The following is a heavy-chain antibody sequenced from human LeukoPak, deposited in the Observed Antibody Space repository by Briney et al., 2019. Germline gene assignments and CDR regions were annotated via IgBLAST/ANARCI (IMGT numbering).Heavy chain of an antibody. V-gene: IGHV1-2*02. CDR2: INPNSGGT. CDR1: GYTFTGYY. D-gene: IGHD6-19*01. J-gene: IGHJ4*02. CDR3: ARDPVSSSGWWEFDY. Sequence: ASVKLSCKASGYTFTGYYLHWVRQAPGQGLEWMGWINPNSGGTNYAQTFHGRVSMTRDTSISTAYMELSSLRSDDTAVYYCARDPVSSSGWWEFDYWGEGTLVTVSS.